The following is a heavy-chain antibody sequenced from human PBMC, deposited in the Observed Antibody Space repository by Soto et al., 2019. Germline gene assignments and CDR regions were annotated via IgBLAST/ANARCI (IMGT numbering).Heavy chain of an antibody. CDR1: GFTFDSHW. CDR3: VRESGVAADC. D-gene: IGHD6-19*01. V-gene: IGHV3-74*01. Sequence: ESGGVLVQPGGSLRLSCVASGFTFDSHWMHWVRQAPGEGLVWVSRIKTDGYAAAYADSVKGRXXXXXXXTKNTVYLQMNSLRAEDTAVYFCVRESGVAADCWGQGTLVTVSS. CDR2: IKTDGYAA. J-gene: IGHJ4*02.